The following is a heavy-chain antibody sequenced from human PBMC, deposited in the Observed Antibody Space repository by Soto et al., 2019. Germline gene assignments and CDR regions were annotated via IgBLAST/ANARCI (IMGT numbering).Heavy chain of an antibody. Sequence: QLHLRESGPGLVKPSETLSLTCTVSGGSITSSSYYWGWIRQPPGKGLEWIGSIYYSGSTYYNPSLNGRAAISVATSKTQFSLKLSSVTAADPAVYYWAAQEVGVCDVSPCGPWGRASQVSAS. D-gene: IGHD2-8*01. CDR1: GGSITSSSYY. CDR2: IYYSGST. CDR3: AAQEVGVCDVSPCGP. V-gene: IGHV4-39*01. J-gene: IGHJ5*02.